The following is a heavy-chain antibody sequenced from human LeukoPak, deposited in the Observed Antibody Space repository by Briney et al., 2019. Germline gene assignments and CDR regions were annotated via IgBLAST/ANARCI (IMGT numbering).Heavy chain of an antibody. CDR1: GFTFSSYA. J-gene: IGHJ4*02. Sequence: GGSLRLSCAASGFTFSSYAMSWVRQAPGKGLEWVSAISGSGGSTYYADSVKGRFTISRDNSKNTLYLQMNSLRAGDTAVYYCANGLEIGLYFDYWGQGTLVTVSS. CDR3: ANGLEIGLYFDY. D-gene: IGHD6-19*01. CDR2: ISGSGGST. V-gene: IGHV3-23*01.